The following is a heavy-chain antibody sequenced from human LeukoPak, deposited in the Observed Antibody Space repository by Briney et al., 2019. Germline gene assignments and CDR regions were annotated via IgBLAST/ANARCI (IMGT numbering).Heavy chain of an antibody. Sequence: PGGSLRLTCAASGFTFSSYGIQWVRQAPGKGLEWVAVISYDGSNKYYADSVKGRFTISRDNSKNTLYLQMNSLIAEDTAVYYCAKLTMRSREVGYWGQGTLVTVSS. CDR3: AKLTMRSREVGY. D-gene: IGHD5-24*01. J-gene: IGHJ4*02. CDR1: GFTFSSYG. CDR2: ISYDGSNK. V-gene: IGHV3-30*18.